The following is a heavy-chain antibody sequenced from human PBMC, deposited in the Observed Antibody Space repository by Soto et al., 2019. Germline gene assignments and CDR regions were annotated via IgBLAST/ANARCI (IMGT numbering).Heavy chain of an antibody. CDR3: ARSKSGVLIAAAGLDAFDI. Sequence: SETLSLTCTVSGGSISSYYWSWIRQPPGKRLEWIGYIYYSGSTNYNPSLKSRVTISVDTSKNQFSLKLSSVTAADTAVYYCARSKSGVLIAAAGLDAFDIWGQGTMVTVSS. D-gene: IGHD6-13*01. CDR2: IYYSGST. V-gene: IGHV4-59*01. CDR1: GGSISSYY. J-gene: IGHJ3*02.